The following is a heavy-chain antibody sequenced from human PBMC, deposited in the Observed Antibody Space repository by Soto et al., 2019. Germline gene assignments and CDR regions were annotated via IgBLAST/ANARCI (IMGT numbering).Heavy chain of an antibody. CDR1: GYSFTSYW. CDR3: ARSRRGAYSSGWYSPSGYYNYGIDV. V-gene: IGHV5-51*01. D-gene: IGHD6-19*01. Sequence: PGESLTISCKGSGYSFTSYWIGWVRQMPGKGLEWMGIIYPGDSDTRYSPSFQGQVTISADTSISTAYLQWTSLKASDTAMYYCARSRRGAYSSGWYSPSGYYNYGIDVWGQGTKVTVSS. CDR2: IYPGDSDT. J-gene: IGHJ6*02.